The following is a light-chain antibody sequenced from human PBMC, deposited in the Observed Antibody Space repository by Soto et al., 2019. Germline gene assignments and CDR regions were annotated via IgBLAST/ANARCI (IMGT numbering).Light chain of an antibody. CDR2: KAS. CDR3: QQYNSYRA. J-gene: IGKJ1*01. Sequence: DIQMTQSPSTLSASVGDRVTITCRASQSIDTWLAWHQQMPGKAPKLLISKASSLESGVPSRFSGSGSGTEFTLTIIGLQPNDFATYYCQQYNSYRAFGQGTKV. V-gene: IGKV1-5*03. CDR1: QSIDTW.